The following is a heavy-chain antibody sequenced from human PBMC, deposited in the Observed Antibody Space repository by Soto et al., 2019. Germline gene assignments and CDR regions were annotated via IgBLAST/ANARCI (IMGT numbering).Heavy chain of an antibody. CDR1: GGSFSGYY. V-gene: IGHV4-34*01. CDR2: INHSGST. D-gene: IGHD2-8*02. Sequence: QVQLQQWGAGLLKPSETLSLTCAVYGGSFSGYYWTWIRQPPGTGLEWIGEINHSGSTNYNPSLKGRVTISVDTSKNQFSLKRTSVAAADTAVYYCARDKITGLFDYWGQGTLVTVSS. J-gene: IGHJ4*02. CDR3: ARDKITGLFDY.